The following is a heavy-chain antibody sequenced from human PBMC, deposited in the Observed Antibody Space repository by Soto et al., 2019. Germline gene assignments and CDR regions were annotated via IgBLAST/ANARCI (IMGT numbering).Heavy chain of an antibody. CDR1: GFTFSTYA. CDR2: LFGSGGGI. Sequence: GGSLRLSCAASGFTFSTYAMSWVRQAPGKGLEWVSGLFGSGGGISYADSVKGRFTISRDNSNNMLYLQMHSLRVEDKAVYYCAKDRQPDGLWPFDHWGQGTLVTVSS. D-gene: IGHD2-8*01. J-gene: IGHJ4*02. CDR3: AKDRQPDGLWPFDH. V-gene: IGHV3-23*01.